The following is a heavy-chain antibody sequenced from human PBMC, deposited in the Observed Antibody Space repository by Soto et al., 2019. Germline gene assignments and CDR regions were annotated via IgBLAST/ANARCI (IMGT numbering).Heavy chain of an antibody. D-gene: IGHD3-22*01. V-gene: IGHV1-18*01. CDR1: GYTFTSYG. CDR2: ISAYNGNT. CDR3: ARNYYDSSGDSRYYYGMDV. Sequence: QVQLVQSGAEVKKPGASVKVSCKASGYTFTSYGISWVRQAPGQGLEWMGWISAYNGNTNYVQKLQGRVTLTTYTYKSTAYMELGSLRCDETAAYYCARNYYDSSGDSRYYYGMDVGGQGTTVTFSS. J-gene: IGHJ6*02.